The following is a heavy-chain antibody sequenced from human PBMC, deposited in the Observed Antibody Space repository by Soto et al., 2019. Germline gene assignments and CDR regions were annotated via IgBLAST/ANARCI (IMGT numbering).Heavy chain of an antibody. CDR1: GFTFSVYD. V-gene: IGHV3-33*01. D-gene: IGHD5-18*01. J-gene: IGHJ4*02. Sequence: QVQLVESGGGVVQPGRSLRLSCAASGFTFSVYDMHWIRQAPGKGLEWVAVIWSDGSDKYYADSVKGRFTISRDNPKKTVYLQMTGLRAEDTAVYYCVRDWSRGGYSPTDYWGQGALVTVSS. CDR2: IWSDGSDK. CDR3: VRDWSRGGYSPTDY.